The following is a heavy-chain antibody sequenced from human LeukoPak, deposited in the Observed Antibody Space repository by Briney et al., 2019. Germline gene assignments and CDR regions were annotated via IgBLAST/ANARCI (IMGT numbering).Heavy chain of an antibody. J-gene: IGHJ5*02. CDR2: IYYSGST. V-gene: IGHV4-31*03. CDR3: ARILVGIAAANNWFDP. D-gene: IGHD6-13*01. CDR1: GGSISSGGYS. Sequence: SETLSLTCTVSGGSISSGGYSWSWIRQHPGKGLEWIGYIYYSGSTYYNPSLKSRVTISVDTSKNQFSLKLSSVTAADTAVYYCARILVGIAAANNWFDPWGQGTLVTVSS.